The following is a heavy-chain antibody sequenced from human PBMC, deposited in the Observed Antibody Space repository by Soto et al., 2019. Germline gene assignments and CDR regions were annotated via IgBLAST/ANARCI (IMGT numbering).Heavy chain of an antibody. V-gene: IGHV3-30*03. D-gene: IGHD2-2*01. J-gene: IGHJ4*02. CDR3: ARDMPAAPAAFDC. CDR1: GFIFRRYG. CDR2: ISFDGGNK. Sequence: QVDLVESGGGVVQPGKSVRLSCAASGFIFRRYGMHWVRQAPGKGLEWVAVISFDGGNKDYADSVKGRFTISRDNSNRTLHLQMNSLRGDDTGIYYCARDMPAAPAAFDCWGQGTLVTVSS.